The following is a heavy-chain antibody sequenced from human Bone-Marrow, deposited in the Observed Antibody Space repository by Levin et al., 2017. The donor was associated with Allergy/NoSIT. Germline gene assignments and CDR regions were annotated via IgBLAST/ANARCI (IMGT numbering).Heavy chain of an antibody. Sequence: ASVKVSCKASGYTFTSYGLSWVRQAPGQGLEWVGWIGAYKGSTRYSQKFQGRITMTTDTSTSTAYMELRSLRSDDTAVYFCVRDRPKGITLTYHAMDVWGQGIAVTVSS. CDR3: VRDRPKGITLTYHAMDV. CDR2: IGAYKGST. V-gene: IGHV1-18*04. CDR1: GYTFTSYG. J-gene: IGHJ6*02. D-gene: IGHD3-10*01.